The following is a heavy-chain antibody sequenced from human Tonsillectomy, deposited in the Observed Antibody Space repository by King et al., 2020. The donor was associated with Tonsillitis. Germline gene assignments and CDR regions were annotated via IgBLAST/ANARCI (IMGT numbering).Heavy chain of an antibody. CDR2: IYYSGST. Sequence: QLQESGPGLVKPSETLSLTCIVSGGSISSSSCYWGWIRQPPGKGLEWIGSIYYSGSTYCNPSLKSRVTISVETSKNQFSLKLNSVTATDTAVYYCARLYCSSTSCLYPDWFDPWGQGTLVTVSS. CDR1: GGSISSSSCY. V-gene: IGHV4-39*01. J-gene: IGHJ5*02. D-gene: IGHD2-2*01. CDR3: ARLYCSSTSCLYPDWFDP.